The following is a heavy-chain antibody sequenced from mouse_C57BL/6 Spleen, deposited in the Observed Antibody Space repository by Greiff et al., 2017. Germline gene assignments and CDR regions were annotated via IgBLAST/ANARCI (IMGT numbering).Heavy chain of an antibody. J-gene: IGHJ2*01. CDR2: INPNNGGT. D-gene: IGHD1-1*01. Sequence: VQLQQSGPELVKPGASVKISCKASGYTFTDYYMNWVKQSHGKSLEWIGDINPNNGGTSYNQKFKGKATLTVDKSSSTAYMELRSLTSEDSAVYYCARYGPYGYWGQGTTLTVSS. CDR3: ARYGPYGY. CDR1: GYTFTDYY. V-gene: IGHV1-26*01.